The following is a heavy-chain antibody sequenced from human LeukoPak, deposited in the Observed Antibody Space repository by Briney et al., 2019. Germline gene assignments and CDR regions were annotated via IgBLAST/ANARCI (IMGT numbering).Heavy chain of an antibody. V-gene: IGHV1-3*01. D-gene: IGHD2-2*01. CDR1: GYTFASYA. Sequence: ASVKVSCKASGYTFASYAIHWVRQAPGQRLEWMGWINAGNGNTKYSQKFQGRVTITRDTSASTAYMELSSLRSEDMAVYYCARVGVPAAFNWFDPWGQGTLVTVSS. J-gene: IGHJ5*02. CDR3: ARVGVPAAFNWFDP. CDR2: INAGNGNT.